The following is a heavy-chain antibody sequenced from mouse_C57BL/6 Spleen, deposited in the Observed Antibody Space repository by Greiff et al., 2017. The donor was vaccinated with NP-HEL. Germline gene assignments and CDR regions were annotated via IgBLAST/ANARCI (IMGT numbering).Heavy chain of an antibody. V-gene: IGHV14-2*01. CDR1: GFNIKDYY. D-gene: IGHD1-1*01. CDR2: IDPEDGET. CDR3: ARSPIPTVVKYWYFDV. Sequence: EVQRVESGAELVKPGASVKLSCTASGFNIKDYYMHWVKQRTEQGLEWIGRIDPEDGETKYAPKFQGKATITADTSSNTAYLQRSSLTSEDTAVYYCARSPIPTVVKYWYFDVWGTGTTVTVSS. J-gene: IGHJ1*03.